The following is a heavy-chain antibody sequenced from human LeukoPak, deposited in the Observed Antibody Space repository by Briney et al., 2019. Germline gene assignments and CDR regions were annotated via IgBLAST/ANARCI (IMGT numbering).Heavy chain of an antibody. CDR3: TTDPDSWLFVDY. Sequence: PGGSLRLSYAASGFTFSNAWMSWVRQAPGKGLEWVGRIKSKTDGGTTDYAAPVKGRFTISRDDSKNTLYLQMNSLKTEDTAVYYCTTDPDSWLFVDYWGQGTLVTVSS. V-gene: IGHV3-15*01. J-gene: IGHJ4*02. D-gene: IGHD3-9*01. CDR2: IKSKTDGGTT. CDR1: GFTFSNAW.